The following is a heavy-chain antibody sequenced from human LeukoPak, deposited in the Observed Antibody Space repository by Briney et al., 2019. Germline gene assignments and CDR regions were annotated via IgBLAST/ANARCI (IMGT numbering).Heavy chain of an antibody. V-gene: IGHV3-30-3*01. J-gene: IGHJ5*02. CDR1: GFTFSSYA. Sequence: PGGSLRLSCAASGFTFSSYAMHWVRQAPGKGLEWVAVISYDGSNKYYADSVKDRFTISRDNSKNTPYLQMNSLRAEDTAVYYCARIYYDFGMDDNRFDPWGQGTLVTVSS. D-gene: IGHD3-3*01. CDR2: ISYDGSNK. CDR3: ARIYYDFGMDDNRFDP.